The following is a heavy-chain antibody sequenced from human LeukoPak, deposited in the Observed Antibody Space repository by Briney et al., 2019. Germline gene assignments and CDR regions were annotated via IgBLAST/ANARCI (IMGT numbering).Heavy chain of an antibody. Sequence: GGSLRLSCAASGFTFSSYAINWVRQAPGKGLEWVSIIYSGGSTSYADSVKGRFTISRDNSKNTLYLQMNSLRAEDTAVYYCARDVVGATYFDWGQGTLVTVSS. J-gene: IGHJ4*02. CDR2: IYSGGST. CDR3: ARDVVGATYFD. D-gene: IGHD1-26*01. V-gene: IGHV3-23*03. CDR1: GFTFSSYA.